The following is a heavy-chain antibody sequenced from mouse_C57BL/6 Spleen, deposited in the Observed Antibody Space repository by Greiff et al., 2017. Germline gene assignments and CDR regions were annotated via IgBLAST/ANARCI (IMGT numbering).Heavy chain of an antibody. CDR3: ATDSPGCAY. J-gene: IGHJ3*01. CDR2: ISSGSSTI. D-gene: IGHD3-2*02. Sequence: DVMLVESGGGLVKPGGSLKLSCAASGFTFSDYGMHWVRQAPEKGLEWVAYISSGSSTIYYADTVKGRFTISRDNAKNTLFLQMTSLRSEDTAMYYCATDSPGCAYWGQGTLVTVSA. CDR1: GFTFSDYG. V-gene: IGHV5-17*01.